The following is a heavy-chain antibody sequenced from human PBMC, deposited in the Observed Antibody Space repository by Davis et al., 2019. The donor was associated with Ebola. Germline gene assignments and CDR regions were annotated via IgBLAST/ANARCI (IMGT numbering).Heavy chain of an antibody. J-gene: IGHJ4*02. CDR3: SRLSLYF. CDR1: GFTFNSYS. D-gene: IGHD3-9*01. Sequence: GESLKISCSASGFTFNSYSMFWVRQAPGKGLQYFSAINNIGDRTYYADFVKGRFTISRDNSRSTLYLQMDNLKAEDTARYYCSRLSLYFWGQGTLVTVSS. V-gene: IGHV3-64*04. CDR2: INNIGDRT.